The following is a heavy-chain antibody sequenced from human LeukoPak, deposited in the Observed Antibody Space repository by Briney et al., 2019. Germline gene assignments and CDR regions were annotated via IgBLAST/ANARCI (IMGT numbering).Heavy chain of an antibody. D-gene: IGHD1-14*01. CDR3: ARFRVGTTKNA. CDR2: IKHSGGT. Sequence: SETLSLTCTVSGASIASSDYYWGWIRQPPGRGLEWIGSIKHSGGTDYNPSLKGRVTVSMDTSKNQFSLKVNSVTAAETAMYYCARFRVGTTKNAWGQGTMVTVSS. CDR1: GASIASSDYY. V-gene: IGHV4-39*01. J-gene: IGHJ3*01.